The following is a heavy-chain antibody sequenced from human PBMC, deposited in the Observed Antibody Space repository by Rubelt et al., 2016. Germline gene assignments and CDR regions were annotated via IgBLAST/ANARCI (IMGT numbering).Heavy chain of an antibody. CDR2: IYSGGTT. Sequence: EVQLVESGGVSVRRGGSVRLSCAASGFIFNKYWMHWVRQVPGEGLMWVSVIYSGGTTFYADSVKGRFTISRDNSNNTVYLQMNSLRAEDTAVYYCARGGDYGDYWGQGTLVTVSS. V-gene: IGHV3-66*02. CDR1: GFIFNKYW. J-gene: IGHJ4*02. D-gene: IGHD3-16*01. CDR3: ARGGDYGDY.